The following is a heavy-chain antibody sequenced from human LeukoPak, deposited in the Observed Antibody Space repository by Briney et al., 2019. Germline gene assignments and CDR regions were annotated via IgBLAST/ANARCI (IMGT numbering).Heavy chain of an antibody. Sequence: SVKVSCKASGGTFSSYAISWVRQAPGQGLEWMGGIIPIFGTANYAQKFQGRVTITADESTSTAYMELSSLRSEDTAVYYCATWEWELLRNWFDPWGQGTLVTVSS. CDR1: GGTFSSYA. V-gene: IGHV1-69*13. J-gene: IGHJ5*02. CDR3: ATWEWELLRNWFDP. D-gene: IGHD1-26*01. CDR2: IIPIFGTA.